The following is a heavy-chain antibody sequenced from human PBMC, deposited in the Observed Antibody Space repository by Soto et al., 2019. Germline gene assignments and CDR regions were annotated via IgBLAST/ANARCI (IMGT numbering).Heavy chain of an antibody. CDR2: IYYSGST. J-gene: IGHJ4*02. CDR3: AREGRDGYNSLFDY. CDR1: GGSISSGGYY. V-gene: IGHV4-31*03. D-gene: IGHD5-12*01. Sequence: SETLSLTCTVSGGSISSGGYYWSWIRQHPGKGLEWIGYIYYSGSTYYNPPLKSRVTISVDTSKNQFSLKLSSVTAADTAVYYCAREGRDGYNSLFDYWGQGTLVTVSS.